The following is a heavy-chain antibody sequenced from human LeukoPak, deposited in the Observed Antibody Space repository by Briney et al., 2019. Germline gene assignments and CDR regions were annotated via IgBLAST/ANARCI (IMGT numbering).Heavy chain of an antibody. J-gene: IGHJ6*03. CDR1: GGSISSNSYY. Sequence: TSETLSLTCTVSGGSISSNSYYWGWIRQPPGKGLEWIGSMYYSGSTYYNPSLKSRVTISVDTSKNQFSLKLSSVTTADAAVYYCARHRGYYYYYMDVWGKGTTVTISS. CDR3: ARHRGYYYYYMDV. V-gene: IGHV4-39*01. CDR2: MYYSGST.